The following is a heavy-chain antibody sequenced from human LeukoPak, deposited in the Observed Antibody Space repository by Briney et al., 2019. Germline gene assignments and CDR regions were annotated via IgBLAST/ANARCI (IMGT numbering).Heavy chain of an antibody. D-gene: IGHD6-19*01. J-gene: IGHJ4*02. Sequence: GGSLRLSCAASGFTFSNAWMSWVRQAPGKGLEWVGRIKSKTDGGTTDYAAPVKGRFTISRDNSKNTLYLQMNSLRAEDTAVYYCAKDRQWLVEYWGQGTLVTVSS. V-gene: IGHV3-15*01. CDR3: AKDRQWLVEY. CDR1: GFTFSNAW. CDR2: IKSKTDGGTT.